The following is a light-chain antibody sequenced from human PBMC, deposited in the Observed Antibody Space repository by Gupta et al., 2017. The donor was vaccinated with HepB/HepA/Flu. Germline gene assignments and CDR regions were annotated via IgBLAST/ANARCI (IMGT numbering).Light chain of an antibody. CDR3: QQYYGTPRT. V-gene: IGKV4-1*01. J-gene: IGKJ1*01. CDR2: GAT. CDR1: QSFLITSTSKNY. Sequence: DIVMTQSPDSLSVSLGDRATINCKSSQSFLITSTSKNYLAWYQQKPGQPPKLLIYGATTRQSGVPERFSGSGSGTDFTLTISSLQTEDVAVYFCQQYYGTPRTFGQGTKVEIK.